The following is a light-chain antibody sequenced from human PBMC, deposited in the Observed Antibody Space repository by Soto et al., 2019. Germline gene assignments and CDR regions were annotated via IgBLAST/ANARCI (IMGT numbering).Light chain of an antibody. Sequence: DIILTHAPSKLYLSQLDRGNLSFVASQSVSSSYVAWYQHRPGLAPRLLIHDASSRATGIPDRFSGTKSGTDFTLTIRRLEPEDAAVYYCQQYGSSPINCGKGPRRAIK. CDR2: DAS. CDR1: QSVSSSY. J-gene: IGKJ5*01. V-gene: IGKV3D-20*01. CDR3: QQYGSSPIN.